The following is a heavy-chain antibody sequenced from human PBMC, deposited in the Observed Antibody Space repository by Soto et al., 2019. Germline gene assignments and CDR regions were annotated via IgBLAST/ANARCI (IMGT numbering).Heavy chain of an antibody. CDR2: IYYSGST. J-gene: IGHJ4*02. CDR1: GGSITSSSYY. CDR3: ARRDRGDWPPDY. Sequence: QLQLQESGPGLVKPSETLSLTCTVSGGSITSSSYYWGWIRQPPGKGLEWIGSIYYSGSTYYNPSLKSRVTISVDTSNNQFSLKLSSVTAADTAVYYCARRDRGDWPPDYWGQGTLVTVSS. V-gene: IGHV4-39*01. D-gene: IGHD2-21*02.